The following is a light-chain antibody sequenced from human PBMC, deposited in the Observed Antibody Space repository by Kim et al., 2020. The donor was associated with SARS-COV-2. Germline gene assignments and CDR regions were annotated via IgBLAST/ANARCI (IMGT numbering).Light chain of an antibody. CDR2: RNN. Sequence: QTATLTCTGNNNNVGNQGAAWLQQHQGHPPKLLSYRNNNRPSGISERFSASRSGDTASLTITGLQPEDETDYYCSAWDSSLNVLVFGGGTQLTVL. V-gene: IGLV10-54*04. CDR3: SAWDSSLNVLV. J-gene: IGLJ3*02. CDR1: NNNVGNQG.